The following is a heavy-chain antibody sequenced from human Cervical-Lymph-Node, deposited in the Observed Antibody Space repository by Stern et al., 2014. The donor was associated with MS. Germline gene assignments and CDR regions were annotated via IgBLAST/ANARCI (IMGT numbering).Heavy chain of an antibody. D-gene: IGHD3-3*01. Sequence: EVQLEESGGGLVKPGGSLRLSCAASGFIFSSYTMHWVRQAPGKGLEWVASISSSSKYIYYTDSLRGRFTVSRDNAKNSLFLEMSSLRAEDTAVYYCARAFDFWSGSDTKPYYFDFWGQGTLLTVSS. V-gene: IGHV3-21*01. J-gene: IGHJ4*02. CDR2: ISSSSKYI. CDR3: ARAFDFWSGSDTKPYYFDF. CDR1: GFIFSSYT.